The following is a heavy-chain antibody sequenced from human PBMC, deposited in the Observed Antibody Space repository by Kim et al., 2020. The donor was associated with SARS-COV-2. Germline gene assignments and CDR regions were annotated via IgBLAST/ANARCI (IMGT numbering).Heavy chain of an antibody. CDR3: ARDLWFGESHGDY. J-gene: IGHJ4*02. Sequence: YNPSLKSRVTISVDTSKNQFSLKLSSVTAADTAVYYCARDLWFGESHGDYWGQGTLVTVSS. V-gene: IGHV4-39*07. D-gene: IGHD3-10*01.